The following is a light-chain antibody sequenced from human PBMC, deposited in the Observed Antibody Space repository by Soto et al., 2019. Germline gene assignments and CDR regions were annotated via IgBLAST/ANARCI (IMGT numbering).Light chain of an antibody. Sequence: EIVLTQPPDTLSLSPGERATLSCRASQSIGLAIAWYQHKPGQAPRLLIFDASQRATGIPARFRGSGSGTDFTLSISSLEPEDFAVYYCQQRTDRPPWTFGQGTKVDIK. V-gene: IGKV3-11*01. J-gene: IGKJ1*01. CDR2: DAS. CDR3: QQRTDRPPWT. CDR1: QSIGLA.